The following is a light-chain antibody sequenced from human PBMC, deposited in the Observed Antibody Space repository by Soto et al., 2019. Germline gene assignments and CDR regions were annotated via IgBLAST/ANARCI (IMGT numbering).Light chain of an antibody. Sequence: DIQMTQSPSTLSASVGDRVTITCRASQSISSWLAWYQQKPGKAPKLLIYDASSLESGVPSRFSGSGSGTEFTLTISSLQPDDFATDYWQQYNSYSFTFGRGTKVDIK. V-gene: IGKV1-5*01. CDR1: QSISSW. CDR2: DAS. J-gene: IGKJ3*01. CDR3: QQYNSYSFT.